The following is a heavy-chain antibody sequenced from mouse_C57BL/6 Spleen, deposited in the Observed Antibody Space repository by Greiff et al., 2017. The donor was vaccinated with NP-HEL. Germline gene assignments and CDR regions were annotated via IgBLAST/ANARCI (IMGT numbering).Heavy chain of an antibody. J-gene: IGHJ1*03. V-gene: IGHV14-2*01. CDR3: ARSGGSRYFDV. CDR2: IDPEDGET. Sequence: EVQLQQSGAELVKPGASVKLSCTASGFKIKDYYMHWVKQRTEQGLEWIGRIDPEDGETKYAPKFKGKATIPADTSSNTAYLQLSSLTSEDTAVYYCARSGGSRYFDVWGTGTTVTVSS. CDR1: GFKIKDYY. D-gene: IGHD3-1*01.